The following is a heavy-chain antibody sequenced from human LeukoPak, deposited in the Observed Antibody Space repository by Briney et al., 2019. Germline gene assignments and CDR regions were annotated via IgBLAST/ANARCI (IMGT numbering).Heavy chain of an antibody. Sequence: SGRSLRLSCSASGFTFSSYAMHWVRQAPGKGLEWVAVISYDGSNKYYADSVKGRFTISRDNSKNTLYLQMNSLRAEDTAVYYCASGGGIAAATIDYWGQGTLVTVSS. CDR2: ISYDGSNK. CDR3: ASGGGIAAATIDY. CDR1: GFTFSSYA. D-gene: IGHD6-13*01. V-gene: IGHV3-30-3*01. J-gene: IGHJ4*02.